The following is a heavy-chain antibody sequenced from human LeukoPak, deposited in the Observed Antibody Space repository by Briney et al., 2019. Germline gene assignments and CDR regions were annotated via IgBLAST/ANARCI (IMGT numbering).Heavy chain of an antibody. CDR2: ISYSGST. D-gene: IGHD3-22*01. Sequence: SQTLSLTCTVSGGSISSGGYYWSWIRQHPGKGLEWIGYISYSGSTHYNPSLKSRVTISVDTSKNQFSLKLSSVTAADTAVYYCARAPDPNFYDRSGFDYWGQGTLITVSS. V-gene: IGHV4-31*03. J-gene: IGHJ4*02. CDR1: GGSISSGGYY. CDR3: ARAPDPNFYDRSGFDY.